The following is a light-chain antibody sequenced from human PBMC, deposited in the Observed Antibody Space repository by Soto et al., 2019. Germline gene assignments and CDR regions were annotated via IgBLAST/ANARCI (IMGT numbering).Light chain of an antibody. J-gene: IGKJ1*01. Sequence: EFVLTQSPGPLSFSPGERGALSCRASQSVSSNYVAWYQQKPGQAPRLLIYGASNRATGIPDRFSGSGSGTDFTLTISRLEPEDIAVYYCQQYGISGTFGQGTKVDIK. V-gene: IGKV3-20*01. CDR2: GAS. CDR3: QQYGISGT. CDR1: QSVSSNY.